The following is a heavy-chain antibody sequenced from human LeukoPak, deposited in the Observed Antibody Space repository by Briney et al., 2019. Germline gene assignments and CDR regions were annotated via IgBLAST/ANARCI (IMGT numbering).Heavy chain of an antibody. J-gene: IGHJ3*02. V-gene: IGHV4-34*01. CDR3: ARITGGPRLPHAFDI. CDR2: INHSGST. CDR1: GGSFSGYY. D-gene: IGHD1-20*01. Sequence: SETLSLTCAVYGGSFSGYYWSWIRQPPGKGLEWIGEINHSGSTNYNPSLKSRVTISVDTSKNQFSLKLSSVTAADTAVYYCARITGGPRLPHAFDIWGQGTMVTVSS.